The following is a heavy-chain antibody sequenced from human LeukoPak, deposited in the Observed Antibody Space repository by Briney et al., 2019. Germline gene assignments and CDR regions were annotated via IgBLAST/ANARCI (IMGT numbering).Heavy chain of an antibody. V-gene: IGHV4-61*02. CDR3: ARLISAAGEDYYFHYMDV. J-gene: IGHJ6*03. D-gene: IGHD6-13*01. CDR2: ISSSGRT. Sequence: SETLSLTCTVSGGSVSSGSSYLSWIRQPAGKGLEWIGRISSSGRTLYNPSLKSRVTILEDTSKSQFSLRLSSVTAADTAVYFCARLISAAGEDYYFHYMDVWGRGTTVTVSS. CDR1: GGSVSSGSSY.